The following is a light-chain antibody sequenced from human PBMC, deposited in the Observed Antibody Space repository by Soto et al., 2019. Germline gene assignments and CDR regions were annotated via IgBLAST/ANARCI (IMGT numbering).Light chain of an antibody. Sequence: IVLTQSPGTLSLSPGERATLSCRASQSVSSSYLVWYQQKTGQAPRLLIYSASTRATGIPDRFSGSVSGTDFTLIISRLEPDDFAVYYCQQFGTSPPAITFGQGTRL. CDR1: QSVSSSY. V-gene: IGKV3-20*01. CDR2: SAS. J-gene: IGKJ5*01. CDR3: QQFGTSPPAIT.